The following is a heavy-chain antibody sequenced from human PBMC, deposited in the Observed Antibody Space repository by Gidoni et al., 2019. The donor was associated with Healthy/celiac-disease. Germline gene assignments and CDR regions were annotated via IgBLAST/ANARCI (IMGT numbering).Heavy chain of an antibody. CDR1: GYTFTGYY. CDR3: ARVVVVPAAMKADAFDI. D-gene: IGHD2-2*01. Sequence: QVQLVQSGAEVKKPGASVKVSCKASGYTFTGYYMHWVLQAPEQGLEWMGWINPNSGGTNYAQKFQGRVTMTRDTSISTAYMELSRLRSDDTAVYYCARVVVVPAAMKADAFDIWGQGTMVTVSS. V-gene: IGHV1-2*02. J-gene: IGHJ3*02. CDR2: INPNSGGT.